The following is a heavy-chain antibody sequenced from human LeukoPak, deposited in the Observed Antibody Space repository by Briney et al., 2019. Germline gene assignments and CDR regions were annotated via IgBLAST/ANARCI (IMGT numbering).Heavy chain of an antibody. J-gene: IGHJ4*02. CDR3: AKVYGWYGEGYFDY. D-gene: IGHD3-10*01. V-gene: IGHV3-53*01. CDR2: IYSDGST. CDR1: GCTVSKYY. Sequence: GGSLRLSCEASGCTVSKYYMSWVRQAPGKGLEWVSVIYSDGSTYYADSVKGRFTISRDSSKNTLYLQMNSLRAENTAVYYCAKVYGWYGEGYFDYWGQGTLVTVSS.